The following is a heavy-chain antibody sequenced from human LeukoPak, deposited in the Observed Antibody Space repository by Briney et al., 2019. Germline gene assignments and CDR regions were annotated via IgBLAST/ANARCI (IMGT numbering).Heavy chain of an antibody. CDR2: IRYDGSNK. D-gene: IGHD4-11*01. Sequence: GSLRLSCAASGFTFSSYGMHWVRQAPGKGLEWVAFIRYDGSNKYYADSVKGRFTISRDNSKNTLYLQMNSLRAEDTAVYYCAKANYSNSPFDYWGQGTLVTVSS. CDR1: GFTFSSYG. J-gene: IGHJ4*02. V-gene: IGHV3-30*02. CDR3: AKANYSNSPFDY.